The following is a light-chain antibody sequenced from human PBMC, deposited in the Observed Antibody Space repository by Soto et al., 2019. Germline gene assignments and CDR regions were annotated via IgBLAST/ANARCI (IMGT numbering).Light chain of an antibody. J-gene: IGKJ4*01. Sequence: EIVMTQSPGTLSVSPGEGATLSCWASQSISSNLAWFQQKPGQAPRLLMYGASIRATGIPARFSGSGSGTEFTLTISSLQSEDFAVYYCQQYNQWPITFGGGTKVEIK. CDR3: QQYNQWPIT. CDR2: GAS. V-gene: IGKV3-15*01. CDR1: QSISSN.